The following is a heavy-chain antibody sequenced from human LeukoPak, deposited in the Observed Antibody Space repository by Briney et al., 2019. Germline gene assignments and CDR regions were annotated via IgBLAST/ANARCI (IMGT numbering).Heavy chain of an antibody. V-gene: IGHV4-39*01. CDR3: ARHPSALNWFEI. Sequence: PSETLSLTCTLSGGPLTTNSYYWAWLRQAPGKGLEWIGNINYDGSTYYIPSLRGRVTMSVDTAKSQFSLKLISLTAADTAVYYCARHPSALNWFEIWGQGILVTVSS. CDR1: GGPLTTNSYY. CDR2: INYDGST. J-gene: IGHJ5*02.